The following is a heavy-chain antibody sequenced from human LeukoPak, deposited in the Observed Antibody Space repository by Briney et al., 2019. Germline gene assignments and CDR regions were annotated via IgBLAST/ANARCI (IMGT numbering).Heavy chain of an antibody. CDR1: GGSISSYY. CDR3: ARDPGVGATDAFDI. D-gene: IGHD1-26*01. Sequence: TSETLSLTCTVSGGSISSYYGSWIRQPPGKGLEWIGYIYYSGSTNYNPSLKSRVTISVDTSKNQFSLKLSSVTAADTAVYYCARDPGVGATDAFDIWGQGTMVTVSS. V-gene: IGHV4-59*01. CDR2: IYYSGST. J-gene: IGHJ3*02.